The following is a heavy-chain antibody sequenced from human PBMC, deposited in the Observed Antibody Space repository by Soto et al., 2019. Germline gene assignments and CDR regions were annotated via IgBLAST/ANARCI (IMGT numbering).Heavy chain of an antibody. CDR1: GGTFSSYA. Sequence: SVKVSCKASGGTFSSYAISWVRQAPGQGLEWMGGIIPIFGTANYAQKFQGRVTITADKSTSTAYMELSSLRSEDTAVYYCAREAAAGLMVHDYWGQGTLVTVSS. J-gene: IGHJ4*02. CDR2: IIPIFGTA. V-gene: IGHV1-69*06. D-gene: IGHD6-13*01. CDR3: AREAAAGLMVHDY.